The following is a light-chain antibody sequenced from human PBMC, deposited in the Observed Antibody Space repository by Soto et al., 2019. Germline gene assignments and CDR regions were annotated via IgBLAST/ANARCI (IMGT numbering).Light chain of an antibody. CDR1: SSDVRSYNL. Sequence: QSALTQPASVSGSPGQSITISCTGTSSDVRSYNLVSWYQQHPGKAPKLMIYDGSKRPSVASNRFSGSKSGNTASLDNSWLHAEDEADSYWCSYAGSSTNWVFGVGTKLTVL. CDR2: DGS. CDR3: CSYAGSSTNWV. J-gene: IGLJ3*02. V-gene: IGLV2-23*01.